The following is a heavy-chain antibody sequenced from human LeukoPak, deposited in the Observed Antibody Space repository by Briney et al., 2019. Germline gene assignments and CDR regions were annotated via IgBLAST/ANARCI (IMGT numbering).Heavy chain of an antibody. D-gene: IGHD6-13*01. J-gene: IGHJ6*03. Sequence: GGSLRLSCAASGFTFSSYAMHWVRQAPGKGLEWVAVISYDGSNKYYADSVKGRFTISRDNSKNTLYLQMNSLRAEDTAVYYCAKNGRWAVYYMDVWGKGTTVTVSS. CDR1: GFTFSSYA. CDR2: ISYDGSNK. CDR3: AKNGRWAVYYMDV. V-gene: IGHV3-30*04.